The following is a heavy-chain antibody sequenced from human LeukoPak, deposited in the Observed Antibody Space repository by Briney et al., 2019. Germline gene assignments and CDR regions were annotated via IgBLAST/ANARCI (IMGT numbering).Heavy chain of an antibody. Sequence: GEPLKISCKGSGYSFTSYWIGWVRQMPGKGLEWMGIIYPGDSDTRYSPSFQGQVTISADESISTAYLQWSSLKASDTAMYYCARQRHGGSYYKVDYYYYMDVWGKGTTVTVSS. CDR3: ARQRHGGSYYKVDYYYYMDV. D-gene: IGHD1-26*01. CDR2: IYPGDSDT. V-gene: IGHV5-51*01. J-gene: IGHJ6*03. CDR1: GYSFTSYW.